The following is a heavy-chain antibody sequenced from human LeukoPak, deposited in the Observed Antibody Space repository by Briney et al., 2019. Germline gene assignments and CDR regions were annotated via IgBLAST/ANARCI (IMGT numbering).Heavy chain of an antibody. J-gene: IGHJ4*02. CDR1: GYTFIDYY. CDR3: ARDLPSTPNWELDY. D-gene: IGHD7-27*01. V-gene: IGHV1-2*06. CDR2: INPKSGGT. Sequence: ASVKVSCKASGYTFIDYYIHWVRQAPGQGLEWMARINPKSGGTNFAQTFQGRVTMTRDTSISTVYMELNRLTSDDTAVYYCARDLPSTPNWELDYWGRGTLVTVSS.